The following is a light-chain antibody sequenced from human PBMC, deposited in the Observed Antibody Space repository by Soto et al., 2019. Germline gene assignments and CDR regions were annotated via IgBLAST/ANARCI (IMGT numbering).Light chain of an antibody. CDR1: QSVGTS. CDR3: QQRNNWLT. CDR2: AAS. J-gene: IGKJ4*01. V-gene: IGKV3-11*01. Sequence: DIVLTQSPATLSLSPGERATLSCRASQSVGTSLAWFQHKPGQAPRLLLYAASNRAAGIPVRLSGRRYGTEFTLTISSLEPEDCEVYYCQQRNNWLTFGGGTQVEIK.